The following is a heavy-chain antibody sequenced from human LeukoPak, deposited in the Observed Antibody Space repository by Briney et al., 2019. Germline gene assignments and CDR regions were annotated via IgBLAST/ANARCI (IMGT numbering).Heavy chain of an antibody. CDR3: AKDHYCNNSGYYYVGPFGY. CDR2: LSDSGGKT. J-gene: IGHJ4*02. CDR1: GFVFSSYA. V-gene: IGHV3-23*01. Sequence: GGSLRLSCAASGFVFSSYAMSWVRQAPGKGLEWVSTLSDSGGKTYYADSVKGRFTISRDNSKNTLYLQMNSLRAEDTAVYYCAKDHYCNNSGYYYVGPFGYWGQGTLVTVSS. D-gene: IGHD3-22*01.